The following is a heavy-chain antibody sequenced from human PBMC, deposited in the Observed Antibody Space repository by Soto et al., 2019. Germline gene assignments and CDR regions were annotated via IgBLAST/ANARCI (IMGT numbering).Heavy chain of an antibody. J-gene: IGHJ4*02. Sequence: QPGGSLRLSCAASGFTFSSYGMHWVRQAPGKGLEWVAVIWYDGSNKYYADSVKGRFTISRDNSKNTLYLQMNSLRAEDTAVYYCARDEPNYYDSSGFDRPFDYWGQGTLVTVSS. V-gene: IGHV3-33*01. CDR1: GFTFSSYG. CDR3: ARDEPNYYDSSGFDRPFDY. D-gene: IGHD3-22*01. CDR2: IWYDGSNK.